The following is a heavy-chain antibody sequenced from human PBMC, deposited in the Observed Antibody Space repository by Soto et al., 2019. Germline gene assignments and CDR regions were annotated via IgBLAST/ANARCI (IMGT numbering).Heavy chain of an antibody. V-gene: IGHV1-69*13. CDR1: GGTFSSYA. J-gene: IGHJ6*02. CDR3: ARVPLLNTICGVVPRGYYYYGMDV. Sequence: SVKVSCKASGGTFSSYAISWVRQAPGQGLEWMGGIIPIFGTANYAQKFQGRVTITADESTSTAYMELSSLRSEDTAVYYCARVPLLNTICGVVPRGYYYYGMDVWGQGTTVTVSS. D-gene: IGHD3-3*01. CDR2: IIPIFGTA.